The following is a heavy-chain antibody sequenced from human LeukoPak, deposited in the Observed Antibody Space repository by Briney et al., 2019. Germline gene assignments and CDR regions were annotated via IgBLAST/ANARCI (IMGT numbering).Heavy chain of an antibody. Sequence: PSETLSLTCTVSGGSISSYYWSWIRQPPGKGLEWIGYIYYSGSTNYNPSLKSRVTISVDTSKNQFSLKLSSVTAADTDVYYCARGSRDFDYWGQGTLVTVSS. CDR2: IYYSGST. CDR1: GGSISSYY. V-gene: IGHV4-59*01. CDR3: ARGSRDFDY. J-gene: IGHJ4*02.